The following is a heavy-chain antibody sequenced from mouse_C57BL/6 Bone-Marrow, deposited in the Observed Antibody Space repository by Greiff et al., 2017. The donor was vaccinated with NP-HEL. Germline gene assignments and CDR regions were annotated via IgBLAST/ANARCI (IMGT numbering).Heavy chain of an antibody. CDR2: ISSGGSYT. CDR3: ARHNYYGSSG. CDR1: GFTFSSYG. D-gene: IGHD1-1*01. V-gene: IGHV5-6*02. J-gene: IGHJ3*01. Sequence: DVKLVESGGDLVKPGGSLKLSCAASGFTFSSYGMSWVRQTPDKRLEWVATISSGGSYTYYPDSVKGRFTISRDNAKNTLYLQMSSLKSEDTAMYYCARHNYYGSSGWGQGTLVTVSA.